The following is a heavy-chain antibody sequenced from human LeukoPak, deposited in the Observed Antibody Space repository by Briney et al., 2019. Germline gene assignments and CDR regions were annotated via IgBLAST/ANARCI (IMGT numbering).Heavy chain of an antibody. CDR3: AREEARYFDWLSEDSDDY. J-gene: IGHJ4*02. D-gene: IGHD3-9*01. CDR2: IYYSGST. Sequence: SETLSLTCTVSGGSISSSSYYWGWIRQPPGKGLECIGSIYYSGSTYYNPSLKSRVTISVDTSKNQFSLKLSSVTAADTAVYYCAREEARYFDWLSEDSDDYWGQGTLVTVSS. V-gene: IGHV4-39*07. CDR1: GGSISSSSYY.